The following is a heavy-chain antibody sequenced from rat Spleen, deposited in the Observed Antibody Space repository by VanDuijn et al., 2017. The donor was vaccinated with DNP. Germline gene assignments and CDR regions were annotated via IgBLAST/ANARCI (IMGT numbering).Heavy chain of an antibody. V-gene: IGHV5-22*01. CDR3: ARPMDYYSGGFAY. Sequence: EVQLVESGGGLLQPGRSLKLSCAASGFTFSDYYMAWVCQAPTKGLEWVAYIRFDGATTYYGDSVKGRFTISRDNAKSSLYLQMNSLRSEDMATYYCARPMDYYSGGFAYWGQGTLVTVSS. J-gene: IGHJ3*01. D-gene: IGHD1-1*01. CDR1: GFTFSDYY. CDR2: IRFDGATT.